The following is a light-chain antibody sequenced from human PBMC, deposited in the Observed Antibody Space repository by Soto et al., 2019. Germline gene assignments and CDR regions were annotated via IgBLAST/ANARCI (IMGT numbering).Light chain of an antibody. CDR2: RGS. Sequence: DIQMTQSPSTLSASVGDTVTITCWASQTIGNWMAWYQQTPGKAPNLLIYRGSSLQSGVPSRFSGSGSGTEFTLTIVSVQPDDFAVYYCQQFNVYPYTFGRGTKLEIK. CDR3: QQFNVYPYT. V-gene: IGKV1-5*03. CDR1: QTIGNW. J-gene: IGKJ2*01.